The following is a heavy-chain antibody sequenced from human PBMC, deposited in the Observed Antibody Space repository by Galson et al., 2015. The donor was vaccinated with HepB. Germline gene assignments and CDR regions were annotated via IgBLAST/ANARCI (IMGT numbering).Heavy chain of an antibody. J-gene: IGHJ6*02. CDR3: ASANPIPIDYYGMDV. CDR1: GFTFSSYA. V-gene: IGHV3-30-3*01. Sequence: SLRLSCAASGFTFSSYAMHWVRQAPGKGLEWVAVISYDGSNKYYADSVKGRFTISRDNSKNTLYLQMNSLRAEDTAVYYCASANPIPIDYYGMDVWGQGTTVTVS. CDR2: ISYDGSNK.